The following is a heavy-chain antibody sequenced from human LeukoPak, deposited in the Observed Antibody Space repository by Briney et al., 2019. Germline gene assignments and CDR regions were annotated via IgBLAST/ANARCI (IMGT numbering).Heavy chain of an antibody. CDR1: GFTFSTYW. CDR2: IKEDGSEK. D-gene: IGHD3-22*01. Sequence: GGSLRLSCAASGFTFSTYWMSWVRQAPGKGLEWVANIKEDGSEKYYVDSVRGRFTISRDNAKNSLYLQMNSLRAEDTAVYYCARLTKSAYDSSGGFDYWGQGTLVTVSS. J-gene: IGHJ4*02. V-gene: IGHV3-7*01. CDR3: ARLTKSAYDSSGGFDY.